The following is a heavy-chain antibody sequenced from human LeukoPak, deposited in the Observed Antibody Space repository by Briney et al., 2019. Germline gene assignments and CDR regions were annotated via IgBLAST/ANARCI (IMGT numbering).Heavy chain of an antibody. CDR1: CGSISSTGYY. CDR2: IYYSETT. CDR3: ARQVSDYYYYYIDV. Sequence: PSETLSLTCTVSCGSISSTGYYWDWLRQPPGAGLEWIGSIYYSETTYYNSSLKSRVTISLNTSKNQFSLRLNSVTAADTAVYYCARQVSDYYYYYIDVWGKGATVTVSS. V-gene: IGHV4-39*01. J-gene: IGHJ6*03. D-gene: IGHD5/OR15-5a*01.